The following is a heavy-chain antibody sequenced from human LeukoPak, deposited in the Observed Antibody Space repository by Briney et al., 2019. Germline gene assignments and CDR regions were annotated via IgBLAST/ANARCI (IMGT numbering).Heavy chain of an antibody. J-gene: IGHJ4*02. CDR1: GGTFSSYA. CDR2: ISAYNGNT. CDR3: ARYSSGWYGGGFDY. V-gene: IGHV1-18*01. Sequence: GASVKVSCKASGGTFSSYAISWVRQAPGQGLEWMGWISAYNGNTNYAQKLQGRVTMTTDTSTSTAYMELRSLRSDDTAVYYCARYSSGWYGGGFDYWGQGTLVTVSS. D-gene: IGHD6-19*01.